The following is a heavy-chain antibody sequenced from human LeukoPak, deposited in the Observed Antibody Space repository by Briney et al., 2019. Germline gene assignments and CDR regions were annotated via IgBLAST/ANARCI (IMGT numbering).Heavy chain of an antibody. CDR3: ARTYYDILTGYSVLFAFDP. J-gene: IGHJ5*02. D-gene: IGHD3-9*01. CDR1: GGSFSGYY. CDR2: IYYSGST. V-gene: IGHV4-59*01. Sequence: SETLSLTCAVYGGSFSGYYWSWIRQPPGKGLEWIGYIYYSGSTNYNPSLKSRVTISVDTSKNQFSLKLSSVTAADTAVYYCARTYYDILTGYSVLFAFDPWGQGTLVTVSS.